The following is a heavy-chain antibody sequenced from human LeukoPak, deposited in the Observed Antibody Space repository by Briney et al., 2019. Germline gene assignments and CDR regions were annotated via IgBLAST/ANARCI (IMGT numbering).Heavy chain of an antibody. D-gene: IGHD3-22*01. CDR3: ASGVNSDSSGPGY. CDR2: ISGSAGST. Sequence: GGSLRLSCAASGFTFSSYGMHWVRQAPGKGLEWVSGISGSAGSTYYADSVKGRFTISRDNSKNTLYLQMNSLRAEDTAVYYCASGVNSDSSGPGYWGQGTLVTVSS. V-gene: IGHV3-NL1*01. CDR1: GFTFSSYG. J-gene: IGHJ4*02.